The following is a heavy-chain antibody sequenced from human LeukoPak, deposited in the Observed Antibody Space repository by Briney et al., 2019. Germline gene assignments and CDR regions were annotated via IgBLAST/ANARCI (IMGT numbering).Heavy chain of an antibody. CDR1: GGTFSSYA. D-gene: IGHD2-2*01. Sequence: ASVKVSCKASGGTFSSYAISWVRQAPGQGLEWMGGIIPIFGTANYAQKFQGRVTITADESTSTAYMELRSLRSDDTAVYYCARDPANECSSTSCNDAFDIWGQGTMVTVSS. V-gene: IGHV1-69*13. J-gene: IGHJ3*02. CDR3: ARDPANECSSTSCNDAFDI. CDR2: IIPIFGTA.